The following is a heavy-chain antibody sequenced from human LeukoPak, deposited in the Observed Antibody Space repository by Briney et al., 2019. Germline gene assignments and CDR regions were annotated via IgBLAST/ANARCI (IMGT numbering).Heavy chain of an antibody. CDR2: TRNKANSYTT. CDR3: ARGGGGYSSGWFDAFDI. CDR1: GSTFSDHY. Sequence: PGGSLRLSCAASGSTFSDHYMDWVRQAPGKGLEWVGRTRNKANSYTTEYAASVKGRFTISRDDSKNSLYLQMNSLKTEDTAVYYCARGGGGYSSGWFDAFDIWGQGTMVTVSS. D-gene: IGHD6-19*01. J-gene: IGHJ3*02. V-gene: IGHV3-72*01.